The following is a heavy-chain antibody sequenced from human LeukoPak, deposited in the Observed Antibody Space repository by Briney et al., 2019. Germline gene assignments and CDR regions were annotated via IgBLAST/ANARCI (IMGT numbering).Heavy chain of an antibody. CDR3: ARQEGSSSSPFDY. J-gene: IGHJ4*02. V-gene: IGHV3-53*01. CDR1: GFTVSSDY. D-gene: IGHD6-13*01. Sequence: GGSLRLSCAASGFTVSSDYMNWVRQAPGKGLEWVSVLYSGGSTYYADSVKGRFTISRDNSKNTLYLQMNSLRVEDTAIYYCARQEGSSSSPFDYWGQGTLVTVSS. CDR2: LYSGGST.